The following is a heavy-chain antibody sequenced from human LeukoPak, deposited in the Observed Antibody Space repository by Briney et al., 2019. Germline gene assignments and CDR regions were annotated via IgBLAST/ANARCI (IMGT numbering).Heavy chain of an antibody. D-gene: IGHD3-22*01. CDR3: ARGDYHDSSGTYNAYYFDY. J-gene: IGHJ4*02. CDR2: IYTSGST. V-gene: IGHV4-61*02. CDR1: GGSISSGSYY. Sequence: PSETLSLTCTVSGGSISSGSYYWSWIRQPAGKGLEWIGRIYTSGSTNYNPSLKSRVTISVDTSKNQFSLKLSSVTAADTAVYYCARGDYHDSSGTYNAYYFDYWGQGTLVTVSS.